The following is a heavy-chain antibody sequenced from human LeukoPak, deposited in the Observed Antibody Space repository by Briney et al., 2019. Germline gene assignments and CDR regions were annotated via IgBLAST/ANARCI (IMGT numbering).Heavy chain of an antibody. CDR1: GYTFTSYA. D-gene: IGHD3-22*01. J-gene: IGHJ4*02. Sequence: GASVKVSCKASGYTFTSYAMNWVRQAPGQGLEWMGWINTNTGNPTYAQGSTGRFVFSLDTSVSTAYLQISSLKAEDTAVYYCARDLIVRYYDSSGYSDYWGQGTLVTVSS. CDR2: INTNTGNP. V-gene: IGHV7-4-1*02. CDR3: ARDLIVRYYDSSGYSDY.